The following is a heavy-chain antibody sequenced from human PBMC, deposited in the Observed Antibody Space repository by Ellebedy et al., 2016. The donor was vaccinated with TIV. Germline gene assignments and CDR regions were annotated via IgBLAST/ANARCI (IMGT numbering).Heavy chain of an antibody. D-gene: IGHD2-8*02. CDR2: IRSTSSDK. J-gene: IGHJ4*02. V-gene: IGHV3-21*01. CDR1: GFTFSSYN. CDR3: ARGWSTPDS. Sequence: PGGSLRLSCAASGFTFSSYNMNWVRQPQGKWLEWVSSIRSTSSDKYYEESVKGRFTISRDNAQNSLFLQMNTLRAEDTAVYYCARGWSTPDSWGQGTLVIVSS.